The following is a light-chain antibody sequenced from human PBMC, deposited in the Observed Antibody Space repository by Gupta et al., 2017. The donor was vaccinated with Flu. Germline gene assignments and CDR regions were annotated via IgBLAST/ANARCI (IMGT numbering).Light chain of an antibody. CDR3: QTWDSSTGV. Sequence: TCSGDKLGNNFVSWYQQKPGHSPVLVSYQDSKRPSGIPERFSGSNSGNTATLTISGTQAMDEADFYCQTWDSSTGVFGGGTKLTVL. CDR2: QDS. V-gene: IGLV3-1*01. J-gene: IGLJ3*02. CDR1: KLGNNF.